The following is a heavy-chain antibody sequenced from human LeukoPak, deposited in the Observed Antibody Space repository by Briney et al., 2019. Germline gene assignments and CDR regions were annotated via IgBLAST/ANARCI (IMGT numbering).Heavy chain of an antibody. V-gene: IGHV3-23*01. Sequence: PGGSLRLSCAASGFTFSSSAMSWVRQAPGKGLEWVSAISNNGGYTYYADSVQGRFTISRDNSKSTLCLQMNSLRAEDTAVYYCAKDSTANNYWGQGTLVTVSS. CDR3: AKDSTANNY. J-gene: IGHJ4*02. D-gene: IGHD5-18*01. CDR2: ISNNGGYT. CDR1: GFTFSSSA.